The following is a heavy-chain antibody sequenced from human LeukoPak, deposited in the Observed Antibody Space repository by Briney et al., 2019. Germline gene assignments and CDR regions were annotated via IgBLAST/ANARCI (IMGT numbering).Heavy chain of an antibody. J-gene: IGHJ4*02. CDR2: IRYDGSNK. Sequence: SGGSLRLSCAASGFTFSSYGMHWVRQAPGKGLEWVAFIRYDGSNKYYADSVKGRFTISRDNSKNRLNLQMNSLRAEDTAVYYCAKEEVGATLETDYWGQGTLVTVSS. CDR3: AKEEVGATLETDY. CDR1: GFTFSSYG. V-gene: IGHV3-30*02. D-gene: IGHD1-26*01.